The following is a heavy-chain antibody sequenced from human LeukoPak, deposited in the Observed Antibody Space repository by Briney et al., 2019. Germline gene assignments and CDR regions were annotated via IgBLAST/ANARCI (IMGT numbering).Heavy chain of an antibody. Sequence: SETLSLTCTVSGGSISSYYWSWIRQPPGKGLEWIGYIYYSGSTNYNPSLKSRVTISVDTSKNQFSLKLSSVTAADTAVYYCARVYDYVYFDPWGQGTLVTVSS. CDR3: ARVYDYVYFDP. CDR2: IYYSGST. CDR1: GGSISSYY. D-gene: IGHD3-16*01. J-gene: IGHJ5*02. V-gene: IGHV4-59*01.